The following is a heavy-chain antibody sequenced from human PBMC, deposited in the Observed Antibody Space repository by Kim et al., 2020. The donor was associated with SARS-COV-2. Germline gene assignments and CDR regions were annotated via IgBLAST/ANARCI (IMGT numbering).Heavy chain of an antibody. V-gene: IGHV4-4*02. CDR2: IYHSGST. J-gene: IGHJ4*02. Sequence: SETLSLTCAVSGGSISSSNWWSWVRQPPGKGLEWIGEIYHSGSTNYNPSLKSRVTISVDKSKNQFSLKLSSVTAADTAVYYCASIPHDYDYVWGSYHWGQGTLVTVSS. D-gene: IGHD3-16*02. CDR1: GGSISSSNW. CDR3: ASIPHDYDYVWGSYH.